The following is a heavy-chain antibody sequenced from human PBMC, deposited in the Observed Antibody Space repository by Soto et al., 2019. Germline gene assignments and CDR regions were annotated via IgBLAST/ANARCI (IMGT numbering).Heavy chain of an antibody. J-gene: IGHJ6*02. V-gene: IGHV3-7*01. CDR2: IKHDGSEK. Sequence: GGSLRLSCAASGFTFSAYWMSWVRQTPGKGLEWVANIKHDGSEKYYVDSVKGRFTISRDNAKNSLFLEMNSLRAEDTAVFYCAIITRGFSMDVWGQGTTVTVSS. D-gene: IGHD1-20*01. CDR3: AIITRGFSMDV. CDR1: GFTFSAYW.